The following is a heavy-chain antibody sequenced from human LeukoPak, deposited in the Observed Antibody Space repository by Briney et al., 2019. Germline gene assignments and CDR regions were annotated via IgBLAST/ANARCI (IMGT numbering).Heavy chain of an antibody. Sequence: ASVKVSCKVSGYTFTELSMHWVRQAPGKGLEWMGGFDPEDGETIYAQKFQGRVTMTEDTSTDTAYMELSSLRSEDTAVYYCATLSGYSGSPDHAFDIWGQGTMVTVSS. V-gene: IGHV1-24*01. J-gene: IGHJ3*02. D-gene: IGHD1-26*01. CDR2: FDPEDGET. CDR3: ATLSGYSGSPDHAFDI. CDR1: GYTFTELS.